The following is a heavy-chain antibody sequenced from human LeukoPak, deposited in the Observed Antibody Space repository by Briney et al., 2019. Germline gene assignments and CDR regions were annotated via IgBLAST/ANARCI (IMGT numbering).Heavy chain of an antibody. J-gene: IGHJ6*02. CDR3: ARERMIGHYHYGMDV. Sequence: SETLSLTCAVYGGSFSGYYWSWIRQPPGKGLEWIGEINHSGSTNYNPSLKSRVTISVDTSKNQFSLKLSSVTAADTAVYYCARERMIGHYHYGMDVWGQGTTVTVSS. D-gene: IGHD2/OR15-2a*01. CDR2: INHSGST. CDR1: GGSFSGYY. V-gene: IGHV4-34*01.